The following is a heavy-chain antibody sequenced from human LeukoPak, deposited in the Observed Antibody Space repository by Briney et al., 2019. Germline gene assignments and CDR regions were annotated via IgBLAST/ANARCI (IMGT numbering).Heavy chain of an antibody. V-gene: IGHV4-30-4*01. D-gene: IGHD3-10*01. Sequence: PSETLSLTCTVSCGSISSGDYYWSWIRQPPGKGLEWIGYIYYSGSTYYNPSLKSRVTISVDTSKNQFSLKLSSVTAADTAVYYCARRGVTYYYGSGSHARDSDAFDIWGQGTMVTVSS. J-gene: IGHJ3*02. CDR1: CGSISSGDYY. CDR3: ARRGVTYYYGSGSHARDSDAFDI. CDR2: IYYSGST.